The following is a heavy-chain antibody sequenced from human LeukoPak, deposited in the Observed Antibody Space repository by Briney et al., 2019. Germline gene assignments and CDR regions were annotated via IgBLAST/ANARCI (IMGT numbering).Heavy chain of an antibody. J-gene: IGHJ4*02. V-gene: IGHV1-2*02. CDR1: GYTFTGYY. CDR3: ARREVATINYFDF. Sequence: ASVKVSCKASGYTFTGYYIHWVRQAPGQGLEWMGWMNPGTSGTIYSQKFQGRVTMTRDTSISTAYMELSSLISDDTAVYYCARREVATINYFDFWGQGTLVTVSS. CDR2: MNPGTSGT. D-gene: IGHD5-24*01.